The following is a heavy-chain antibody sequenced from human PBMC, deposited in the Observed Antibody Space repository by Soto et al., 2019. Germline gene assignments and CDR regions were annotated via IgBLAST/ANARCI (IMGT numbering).Heavy chain of an antibody. CDR2: IYYSGST. Sequence: PSETLSLTCTVSGGSISSYYWSWIRQPPGKGLEWIGYIYYSGSTNYNPSLKSRVTISVDTSKNQFSLKLSSVTAADTAVYYCASLALYTEAGASDYWGQGTLVTVSS. J-gene: IGHJ4*02. V-gene: IGHV4-59*08. CDR1: GGSISSYY. D-gene: IGHD6-13*01. CDR3: ASLALYTEAGASDY.